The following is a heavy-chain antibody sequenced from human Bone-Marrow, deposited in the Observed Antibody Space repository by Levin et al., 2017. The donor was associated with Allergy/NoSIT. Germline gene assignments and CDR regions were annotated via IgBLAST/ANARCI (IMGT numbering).Heavy chain of an antibody. V-gene: IGHV5-51*01. Sequence: GESLKISCKGSGYSFSTYWIGWVRQMPGKGLEWMGIIYPGDSDTRYSPSFQGQVTISADKSISTAYLQWSSLKASDTAMYYCARTAYYDTSGYSALLSYYFGLDVWGQGTTVTVSS. CDR1: GYSFSTYW. CDR3: ARTAYYDTSGYSALLSYYFGLDV. J-gene: IGHJ6*02. D-gene: IGHD3-22*01. CDR2: IYPGDSDT.